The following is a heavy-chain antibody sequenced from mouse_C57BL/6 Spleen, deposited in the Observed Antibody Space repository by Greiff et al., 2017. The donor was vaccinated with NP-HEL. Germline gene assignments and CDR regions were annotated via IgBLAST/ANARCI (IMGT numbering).Heavy chain of an antibody. D-gene: IGHD1-1*01. CDR1: GFTFSSYT. V-gene: IGHV5-9*01. CDR3: ARQGYYYGSYWYFDV. Sequence: DVMLVESGGGLVKPGGSLKLSCAASGFTFSSYTMSWVRQTPEKRLEWVATISGGGGNTYYPDSVKGRFTISRDNAKNTLYLQMSSLRSEDTALYYCARQGYYYGSYWYFDVWGTGTTVTVSS. CDR2: ISGGGGNT. J-gene: IGHJ1*03.